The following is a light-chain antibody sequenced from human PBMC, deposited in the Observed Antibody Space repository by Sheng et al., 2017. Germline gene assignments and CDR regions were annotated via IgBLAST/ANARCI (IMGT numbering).Light chain of an antibody. Sequence: DIQMTQSPSSLSASVGDRVTITCRASEYVYIYLNWYQQKPGKAPKLLIYSASKLESGVPSRFSGSGSGTEFTLTINNLQPEDFAVYYCQQSYSTPQVTFAQGTRLXIK. J-gene: IGKJ5*01. CDR2: SAS. CDR1: EYVYIY. V-gene: IGKV1-39*01. CDR3: QQSYSTPQVT.